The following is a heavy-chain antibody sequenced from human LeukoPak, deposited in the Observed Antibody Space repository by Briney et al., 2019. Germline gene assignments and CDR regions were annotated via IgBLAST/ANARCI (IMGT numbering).Heavy chain of an antibody. V-gene: IGHV4-39*07. CDR1: GGSISSSSYY. Sequence: SETLSLTCTVSGGSISSSSYYWGWLRQPPGTGLEWIGSIYNSGSTYYNPSLKSRVTISVDTSKNQFSLKLRSVTAADTAMYYCARAYSSSWYYNWFDPWGQGTLVTVSS. CDR2: IYNSGST. D-gene: IGHD6-13*01. CDR3: ARAYSSSWYYNWFDP. J-gene: IGHJ5*02.